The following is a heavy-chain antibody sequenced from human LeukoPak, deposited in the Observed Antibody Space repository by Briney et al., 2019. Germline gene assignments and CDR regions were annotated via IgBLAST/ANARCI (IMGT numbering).Heavy chain of an antibody. V-gene: IGHV4-38-2*01. Sequence: SETLSLTCAVSGYSIRSGDYWGWIRPSPGKGLEWIGSIYHSGSTHYNPSLKSRVTISVDTSKNQFSLMLSSLTAADTAVYYCARNRSVTTTPGFDHWGQGTLVTVSS. D-gene: IGHD4-17*01. CDR1: GYSIRSGDY. CDR3: ARNRSVTTTPGFDH. CDR2: IYHSGST. J-gene: IGHJ4*02.